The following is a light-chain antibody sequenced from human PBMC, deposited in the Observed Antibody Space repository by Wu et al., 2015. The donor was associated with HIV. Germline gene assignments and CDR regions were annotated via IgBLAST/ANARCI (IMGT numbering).Light chain of an antibody. J-gene: IGKJ2*03. Sequence: DIVMTQSPGTLSLSPGERATLSCRASQSFSSSYLAWYQQKPGQAPRLLMYGGVSRAAGIPDRFSGSGPGPDFTLTISRVEPEDFAVYYCQQTGTSPYSFGQGTRLEIK. V-gene: IGKV3-20*01. CDR3: QQTGTSPYS. CDR1: QSFSSSY. CDR2: GGV.